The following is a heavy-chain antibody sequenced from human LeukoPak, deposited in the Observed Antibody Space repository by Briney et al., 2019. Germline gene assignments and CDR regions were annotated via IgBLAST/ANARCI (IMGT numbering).Heavy chain of an antibody. Sequence: GASVKVSCKASGYTFTSYGISWVRQAPGQGLEWMGWISAHNGNTNYAQKLQGRVTMTTDTSTSTAYMELRSLRSDDTAVYYCARGGNVLLWFGELYGGPYDYWGQGTLVTVSS. V-gene: IGHV1-18*01. CDR3: ARGGNVLLWFGELYGGPYDY. CDR1: GYTFTSYG. J-gene: IGHJ4*02. D-gene: IGHD3-10*01. CDR2: ISAHNGNT.